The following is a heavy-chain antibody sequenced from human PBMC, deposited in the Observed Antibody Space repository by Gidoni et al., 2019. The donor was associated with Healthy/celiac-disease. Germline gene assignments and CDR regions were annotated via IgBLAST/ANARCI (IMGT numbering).Heavy chain of an antibody. Sequence: GRFTISRDNSKNTLYLQMNSLRAEDTAVYYCAKDVPRFLRIHYYYGMDVWGQGTTVTVSS. D-gene: IGHD2-15*01. CDR3: AKDVPRFLRIHYYYGMDV. V-gene: IGHV3-30*02. J-gene: IGHJ6*02.